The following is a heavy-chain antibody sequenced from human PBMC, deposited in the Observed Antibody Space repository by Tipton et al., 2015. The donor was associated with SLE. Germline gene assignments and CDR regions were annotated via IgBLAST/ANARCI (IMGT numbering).Heavy chain of an antibody. CDR3: ARSKFGSSWGWYFQH. CDR2: ISSSGSTI. D-gene: IGHD6-13*01. Sequence: SLRLSCAASGFTFSDYYMSWIRQAPGKGLEWVSYISSSGSTIYYADSVKGRFTISRDNAKNLLYLQMNSLRADDTAVYYCARSKFGSSWGWYFQHWGQGTLVTVSS. CDR1: GFTFSDYY. V-gene: IGHV3-11*01. J-gene: IGHJ1*01.